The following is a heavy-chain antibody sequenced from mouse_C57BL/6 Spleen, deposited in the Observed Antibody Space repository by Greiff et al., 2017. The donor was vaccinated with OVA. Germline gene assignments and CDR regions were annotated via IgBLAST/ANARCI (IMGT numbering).Heavy chain of an antibody. Sequence: QVQLQQPGAELVMPGASVKLSCKASGYTFTSYWMHWVKQRPGQGLEWIGEIDPSDSYTNYNQKFKGKSTLTVDKSSSTAYMPLSSLTSDDSAVYYCARKGLYYGSSDWYFDVWGTGTTVTVSA. CDR2: IDPSDSYT. CDR1: GYTFTSYW. J-gene: IGHJ1*03. V-gene: IGHV1-69*01. D-gene: IGHD1-1*01. CDR3: ARKGLYYGSSDWYFDV.